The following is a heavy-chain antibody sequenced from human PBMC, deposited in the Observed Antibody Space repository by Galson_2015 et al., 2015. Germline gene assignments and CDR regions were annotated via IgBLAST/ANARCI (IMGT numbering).Heavy chain of an antibody. CDR1: GFTFSSYG. CDR3: ARDYDSSGFPQATDY. V-gene: IGHV3-33*01. D-gene: IGHD3-22*01. J-gene: IGHJ4*02. Sequence: SLRLSCAASGFTFSSYGMHWVRQAPGKGLEWVAVIWYDGSNKYYADSVKGRFTISRDNSKNTLYLQMNSLRAEDTAVYYCARDYDSSGFPQATDYWGQGTLVTVSS. CDR2: IWYDGSNK.